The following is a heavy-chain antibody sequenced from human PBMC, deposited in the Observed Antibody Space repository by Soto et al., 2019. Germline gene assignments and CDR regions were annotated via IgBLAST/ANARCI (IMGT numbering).Heavy chain of an antibody. CDR2: FDLENGET. Sequence: ASVKVSCKVSGYTLTELSIHWERQAPGEGLEWMGGFDLENGETIYAQRFQGRVSMTEESSADTPYMELSSLRSEDTAVYYCAIEFLRINQFGHWGELTMVTAS. J-gene: IGHJ4*02. CDR3: AIEFLRINQFGH. V-gene: IGHV1-24*01. CDR1: GYTLTELS.